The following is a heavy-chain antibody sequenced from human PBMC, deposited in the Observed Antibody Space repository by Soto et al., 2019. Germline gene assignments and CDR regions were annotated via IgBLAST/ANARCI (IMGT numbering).Heavy chain of an antibody. D-gene: IGHD4-17*01. J-gene: IGHJ6*02. Sequence: PGGSLRLSCAASGFTFSDYAMHWVRQAPGKGLEWVAIISFDGSNEHYADSVQGRFTISRDNSENTLYLQMNSLRADDTAVYYYARPAATVIFYSGMDVWGQGTTVTVSS. CDR3: ARPAATVIFYSGMDV. CDR2: ISFDGSNE. V-gene: IGHV3-30-3*01. CDR1: GFTFSDYA.